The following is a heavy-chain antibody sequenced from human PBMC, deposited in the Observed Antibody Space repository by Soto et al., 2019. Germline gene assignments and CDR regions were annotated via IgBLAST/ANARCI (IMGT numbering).Heavy chain of an antibody. CDR3: AKEQSYGYLRTADY. CDR2: VTYEGSEI. V-gene: IGHV3-30*18. CDR1: GFTLSSCG. J-gene: IGHJ4*02. D-gene: IGHD6-25*01. Sequence: QVQLVESGGGVVQPGRSLRLSCAASGFTLSSCGMHWVRQAPGKGLEWVAVVTYEGSEIHYADSVKGRFTISRDNSKNTVYLQMNSLRVEDTAVYDCAKEQSYGYLRTADYWGQGTLLTVSS.